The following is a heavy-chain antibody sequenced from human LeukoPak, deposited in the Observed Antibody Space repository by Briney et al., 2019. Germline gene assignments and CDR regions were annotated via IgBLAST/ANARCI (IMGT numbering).Heavy chain of an antibody. J-gene: IGHJ4*02. CDR1: GFTFSDSY. Sequence: PGGSLRLSCAASGFTFSDSYMSCIRQAPGKGLEWVSYISSSSTYTNYADSVKGRFTISRDNAKNSLYLQMNSLRAEDTALYYCARASPYDYRVDYWGQGNLVTVSS. V-gene: IGHV3-11*05. D-gene: IGHD5-12*01. CDR3: ARASPYDYRVDY. CDR2: ISSSSTYT.